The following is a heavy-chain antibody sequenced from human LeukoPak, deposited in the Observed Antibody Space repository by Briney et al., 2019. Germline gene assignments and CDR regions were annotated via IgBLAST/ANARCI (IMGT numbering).Heavy chain of an antibody. CDR2: ISSSGSTI. Sequence: GGSLRLSCAASGFTFCAYYMSWLRQAPGKGLEWVSYISSSGSTIYYADSVKGRFTISRDNAKNSLYLQMNSLRTEDTAVYYCARGRGSWYGVYFDYWGQGTLVTVSS. CDR3: ARGRGSWYGVYFDY. J-gene: IGHJ4*02. V-gene: IGHV3-11*04. CDR1: GFTFCAYY. D-gene: IGHD6-13*01.